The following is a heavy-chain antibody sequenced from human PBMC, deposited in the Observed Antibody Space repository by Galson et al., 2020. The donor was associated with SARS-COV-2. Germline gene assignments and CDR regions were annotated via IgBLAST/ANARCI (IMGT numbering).Heavy chain of an antibody. J-gene: IGHJ3*02. D-gene: IGHD3-22*01. CDR3: ARGGLYYYDCSGYYGDAFDI. V-gene: IGHV1-2*02. Sequence: ASVKVSCKASGYTFTGYYMHWVRQAPGQGLEWMGWINPNSGGTNYAQKFQGRVTMTRDMSISTAYMELSRLTSDDTAVYYCARGGLYYYDCSGYYGDAFDIWGQGTMVTVSS. CDR1: GYTFTGYY. CDR2: INPNSGGT.